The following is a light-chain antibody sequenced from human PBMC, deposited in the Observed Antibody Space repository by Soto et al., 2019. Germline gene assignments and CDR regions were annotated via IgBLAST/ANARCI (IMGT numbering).Light chain of an antibody. J-gene: IGLJ3*02. V-gene: IGLV1-36*01. CDR2: YDD. CDR1: DSNIGSNG. Sequence: QSVLTQPPSVSEAPRQRVTISCSGSDSNIGSNGVNWYQQLPGKAPKLVIFYDDLLPLGVSDRFSGSESDTSASLAISDLQAEDEAEYFCAAWDASLNGVVFGGGTKVTVL. CDR3: AAWDASLNGVV.